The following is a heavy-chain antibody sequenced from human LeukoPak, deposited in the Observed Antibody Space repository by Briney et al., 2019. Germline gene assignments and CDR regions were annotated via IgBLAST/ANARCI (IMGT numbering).Heavy chain of an antibody. D-gene: IGHD6-19*01. Sequence: SETLSLTCTVFRGSVTNTDYYWSWIRQPPGKGLEWIGEINHSGSTNYNPSLKSRVTISVDTSKNQFSLKLSSVTAADTAVYYCARGVGSWQWLVHGREDAFDIWGQGTMVTVSS. CDR1: RGSVTNTDYY. CDR2: INHSGST. J-gene: IGHJ3*02. CDR3: ARGVGSWQWLVHGREDAFDI. V-gene: IGHV4-34*01.